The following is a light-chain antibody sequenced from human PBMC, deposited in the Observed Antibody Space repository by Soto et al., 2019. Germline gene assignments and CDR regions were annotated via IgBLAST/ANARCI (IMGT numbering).Light chain of an antibody. CDR1: SSDVGGYDY. CDR2: DVS. CDR3: TSYTSDNTRV. Sequence: SVLTQPASVSGSPGQSITISCTGTSSDVGGYDYVSWFQQHPGKAPKLMIYDVSNRPSGVSNRFSGSKSGNTASLTISGLQAEDEADYYCTSYTSDNTRVFGGGTKVTVL. J-gene: IGLJ3*02. V-gene: IGLV2-14*03.